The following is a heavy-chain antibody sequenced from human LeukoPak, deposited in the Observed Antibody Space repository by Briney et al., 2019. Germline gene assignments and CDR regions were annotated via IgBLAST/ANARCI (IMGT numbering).Heavy chain of an antibody. J-gene: IGHJ4*02. CDR1: GFTFDDYG. Sequence: GGSLRLPCAASGFTFDDYGMSWVRQAPGKGLEWVSGINWNGGSTGYADSVKGRFTISRDNAKNSLYLQMNSLRAEDTAVYYCAKRRVGYSGYDSLDYWGQGTLVTVSS. CDR3: AKRRVGYSGYDSLDY. CDR2: INWNGGST. D-gene: IGHD5-12*01. V-gene: IGHV3-20*04.